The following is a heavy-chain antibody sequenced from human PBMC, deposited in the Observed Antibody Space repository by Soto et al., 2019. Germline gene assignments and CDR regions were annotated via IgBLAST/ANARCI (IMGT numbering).Heavy chain of an antibody. V-gene: IGHV4-31*03. Sequence: QMQLQESGPGLVKPSQTLSLTCTVSGGSISSGGYYWSWIRQLPGKGLEWMGYIYRSGNAYYNPTLESRLTMSVDTSKNQFSLKLSCVAAAETAVYFCARKHDLSRGSFYYSGLDVWGHGTRVTVSS. D-gene: IGHD3-3*01. CDR3: ARKHDLSRGSFYYSGLDV. CDR1: GGSISSGGYY. J-gene: IGHJ6*02. CDR2: IYRSGNA.